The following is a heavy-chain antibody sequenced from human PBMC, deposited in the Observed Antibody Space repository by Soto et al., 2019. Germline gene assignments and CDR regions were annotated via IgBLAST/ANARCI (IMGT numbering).Heavy chain of an antibody. CDR3: TRDTKTYYDFWSGYPNWFDP. V-gene: IGHV3-49*03. D-gene: IGHD3-3*01. CDR2: IRSKAYGGTT. J-gene: IGHJ5*02. Sequence: GGSLRLSCTASGFTFGDYAISWFRQAPGKGLEWVGFIRSKAYGGTTEYAASVKGRFTISRDDSRSIAYLQMNSLKTEDTAVYYCTRDTKTYYDFWSGYPNWFDPWGQGTLVTVSS. CDR1: GFTFGDYA.